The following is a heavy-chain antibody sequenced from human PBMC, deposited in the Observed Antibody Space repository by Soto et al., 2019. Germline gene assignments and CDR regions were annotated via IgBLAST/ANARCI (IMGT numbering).Heavy chain of an antibody. CDR3: AKDEWLAPDY. CDR2: ISYDGSNK. Sequence: QAGGSLRLSCAASGFTFSSYGMHWVRQAPGKGLEWVAVISYDGSNKYYADSVKGRFTISRDNSKNTLYLQMNSLRAEDTAVYYCAKDEWLAPDYWGQGTLVTVSS. CDR1: GFTFSSYG. D-gene: IGHD6-19*01. V-gene: IGHV3-30*18. J-gene: IGHJ4*02.